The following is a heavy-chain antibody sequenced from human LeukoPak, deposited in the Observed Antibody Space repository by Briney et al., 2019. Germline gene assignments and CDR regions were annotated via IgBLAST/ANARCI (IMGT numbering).Heavy chain of an antibody. CDR2: IYYSGST. J-gene: IGHJ4*02. CDR3: ARSNLGYYSSTSCYNFDC. Sequence: SETLSLTCTVSGGSISSYYWSWIRQPPGKGLEWIGYIYYSGSTNYNPSLKSRVTISVGTSKNQFSLKLSSVTAADTAVYYCARSNLGYYSSTSCYNFDCWGQVTLVTVSS. V-gene: IGHV4-59*01. D-gene: IGHD2-2*02. CDR1: GGSISSYY.